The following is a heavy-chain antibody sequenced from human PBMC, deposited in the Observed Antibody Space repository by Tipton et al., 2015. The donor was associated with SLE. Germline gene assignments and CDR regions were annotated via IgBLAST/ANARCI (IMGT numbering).Heavy chain of an antibody. D-gene: IGHD6-13*01. CDR3: ARDRSIAAAGNYFDY. CDR2: VFHSGST. CDR1: GGSISSSTYY. V-gene: IGHV4-39*07. Sequence: GLVKPSETLSLTCTVSGGSISSSTYYWGWIRQPPGKGLEWIGSVFHSGSTHYNPSVKSRVTISMDTSKNQFSLRLSSVSAADTAVYYCARDRSIAAAGNYFDYWGQGTLVTVSS. J-gene: IGHJ4*02.